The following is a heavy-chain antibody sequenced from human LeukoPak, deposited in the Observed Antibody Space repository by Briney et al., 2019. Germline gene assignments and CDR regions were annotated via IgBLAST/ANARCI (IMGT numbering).Heavy chain of an antibody. V-gene: IGHV4-59*08. J-gene: IGHJ2*01. CDR1: GGSISSYY. Sequence: PSETLSLTCTVSGGSISSYYWSWIRQPPGKGLEWIGYIYYSGSTNYNPSLKSRVTISVDASKNQFSLKLSSVTAADTAVYYCASTAGWYFDLWGRGTLVTVSS. CDR3: ASTAGWYFDL. CDR2: IYYSGST. D-gene: IGHD6-13*01.